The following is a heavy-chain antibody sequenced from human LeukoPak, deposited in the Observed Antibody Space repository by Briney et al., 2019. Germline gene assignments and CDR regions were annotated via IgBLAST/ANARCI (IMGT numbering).Heavy chain of an antibody. J-gene: IGHJ5*02. V-gene: IGHV4-34*01. CDR3: ARLPSIRINGYYYQPPNWFDP. D-gene: IGHD3-22*01. CDR2: INHSGST. Sequence: SETLSLTCAVYGGSFSGYYWSWIRQPAGKGLEWIGEINHSGSTNYNPSLKSRVTISVDTSKNQFSLKLSSVTAADTAVYYCARLPSIRINGYYYQPPNWFDPWGQGTLVTVSS. CDR1: GGSFSGYY.